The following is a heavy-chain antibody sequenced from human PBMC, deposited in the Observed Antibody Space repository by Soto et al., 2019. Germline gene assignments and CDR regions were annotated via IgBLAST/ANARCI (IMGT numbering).Heavy chain of an antibody. J-gene: IGHJ4*02. V-gene: IGHV4-59*02. Sequence: PSETLSLTCSVSGASVSRNYWGWVRQTPGQGLEFIGHIRHTGDTTEGPSLRSRIVLSIDKSGNFFSLKLFYMTPADTAVYFCARIAYDNVWNSYYFDVGGQGLLVT. CDR1: GASVSRNY. D-gene: IGHD1-1*01. CDR2: IRHTGDT. CDR3: ARIAYDNVWNSYYFDV.